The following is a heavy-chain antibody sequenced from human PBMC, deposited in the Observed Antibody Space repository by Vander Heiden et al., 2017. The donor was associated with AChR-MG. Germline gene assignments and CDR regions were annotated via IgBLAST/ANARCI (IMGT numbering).Heavy chain of an antibody. D-gene: IGHD6-6*01. V-gene: IGHV1-69*04. CDR1: GGTFSSYA. Sequence: QVQLVQSGAEVKKPGSSVKVSCKASGGTFSSYAISWVRQAPGQGLGWMGRIIPILGIANYAQKFQGRVTITADKSTSTAYMELSSLRSEDTAVYYCARGIAARQSYYGMDVWGQGTTVTVSS. CDR2: IIPILGIA. J-gene: IGHJ6*02. CDR3: ARGIAARQSYYGMDV.